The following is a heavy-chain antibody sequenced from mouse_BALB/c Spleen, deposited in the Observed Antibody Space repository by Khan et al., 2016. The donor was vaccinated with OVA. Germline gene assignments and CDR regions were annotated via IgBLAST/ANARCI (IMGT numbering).Heavy chain of an antibody. CDR1: GYTFTEYT. V-gene: IGHV1-22*01. D-gene: IGHD1-2*01. Sequence: IQLVQSGPELVKPGASVKISCKTSGYTFTEYTMHWVKQSHGKSLEWIGRFNPNNGGTSYNQNFKGKATLTVDKSSSTAYMELRSLTSEDSAVYYCARRGFITTADSYFDVWGAGTTVTVSS. J-gene: IGHJ1*01. CDR3: ARRGFITTADSYFDV. CDR2: FNPNNGGT.